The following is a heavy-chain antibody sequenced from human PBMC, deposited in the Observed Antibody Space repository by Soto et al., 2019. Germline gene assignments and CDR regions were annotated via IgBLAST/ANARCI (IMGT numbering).Heavy chain of an antibody. CDR1: GFTFSSYA. CDR2: IGGSGGST. V-gene: IGHV3-23*01. J-gene: IGHJ4*02. D-gene: IGHD3-10*01. CDR3: AKDSDYYGSGSYYNH. Sequence: EVQLLESGGGLVQPGGSLRLSCAASGFTFSSYAMSWVRQAPGKGLEWVPAIGGSGGSTYYADSVKGRFTISRDNSKNTLYLQMNSLRADDTAVYYCAKDSDYYGSGSYYNHWGQGTLVTVSS.